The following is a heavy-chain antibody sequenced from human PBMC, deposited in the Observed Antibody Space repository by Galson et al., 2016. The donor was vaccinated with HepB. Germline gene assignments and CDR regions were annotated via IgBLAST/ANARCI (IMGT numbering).Heavy chain of an antibody. V-gene: IGHV1-46*01. CDR1: GYTFTNYY. CDR3: ARDGSPLRFLEWRYGMDV. J-gene: IGHJ6*02. D-gene: IGHD3-3*01. Sequence: SVKVSCKASGYTFTNYYMHCVRQAPGQGLEWMGIINPSGGSTSYAQKFQGRVTMTRDTSTRTVYMELCSLRSEDTAVYYCARDGSPLRFLEWRYGMDVWGQGTTVTVSS. CDR2: INPSGGST.